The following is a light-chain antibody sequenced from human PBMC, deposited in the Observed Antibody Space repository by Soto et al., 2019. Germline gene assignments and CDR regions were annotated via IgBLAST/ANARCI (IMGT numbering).Light chain of an antibody. V-gene: IGKV3-20*01. Sequence: EIVLTQSPATLSLSPGERATLSCRASQSVSSYLAWYQQNAGQAPRLLIYGASSRATGIPDRFSGSGSGTDFTLTISRLEPEDFAVYYCQQYGSSPPWTFGQGTKVDIK. CDR3: QQYGSSPPWT. CDR1: QSVSSY. J-gene: IGKJ1*01. CDR2: GAS.